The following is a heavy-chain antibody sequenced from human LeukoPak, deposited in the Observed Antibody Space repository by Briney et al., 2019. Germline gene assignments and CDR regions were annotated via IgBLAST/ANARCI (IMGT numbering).Heavy chain of an antibody. CDR1: VGTFSSYA. D-gene: IGHD4-23*01. CDR3: ARDPPVEVTQESP. CDR2: ITPILGIA. J-gene: IGHJ5*02. Sequence: SVKVSCKASVGTFSSYAISWVRQAPGQGLEWMGRITPILGIANYAQKFQGRVTITADKSTSTAYMELSSLRSEDTAVYYCARDPPVEVTQESPWGQGTLVTVSS. V-gene: IGHV1-69*04.